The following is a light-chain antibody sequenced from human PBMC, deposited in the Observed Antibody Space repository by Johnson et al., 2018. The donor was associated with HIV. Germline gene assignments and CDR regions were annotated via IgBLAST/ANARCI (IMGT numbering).Light chain of an antibody. J-gene: IGLJ1*01. V-gene: IGLV1-51*02. Sequence: LTQPPSVSAAPRQKVTISCSGSSSNIGNNYVSWYQQLPGTAPKLLIYENNKRPSGIPDRFSGSKSGTSATLGITGLQTGDEADYYCGTWDSSLSAYVFGTGTKVTVL. CDR3: GTWDSSLSAYV. CDR2: ENN. CDR1: SSNIGNNY.